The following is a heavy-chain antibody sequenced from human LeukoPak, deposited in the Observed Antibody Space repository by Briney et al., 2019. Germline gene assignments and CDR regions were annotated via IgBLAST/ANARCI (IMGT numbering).Heavy chain of an antibody. J-gene: IGHJ4*02. CDR3: ARGRPNYDILTGYVGY. Sequence: SGTLSLTCAVSGGSISSSNWWSWVRQPPGKGLEWIGEIYHSGSTNYNPSLKSRVTISVDKSKNQFSLKLSSVTTPDTAVYYCARGRPNYDILTGYVGYWGQGTLVTVSS. V-gene: IGHV4-4*02. CDR1: GGSISSSNW. D-gene: IGHD3-9*01. CDR2: IYHSGST.